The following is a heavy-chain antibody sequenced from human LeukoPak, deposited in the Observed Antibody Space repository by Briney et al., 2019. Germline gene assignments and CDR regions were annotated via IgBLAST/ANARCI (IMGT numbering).Heavy chain of an antibody. CDR1: GGSISTSSYY. D-gene: IGHD2-8*01. J-gene: IGHJ3*02. CDR2: IYYSGST. V-gene: IGHV4-39*07. CDR3: ARVMGLMVYVARRAFDI. Sequence: PSETLSLTCTVSGGSISTSSYYWGWIRQPPGKGLECIGNIYYSGSTYYNPSLKSRVTISVDTSKNQISLKLSSVTAADTAVYYCARVMGLMVYVARRAFDIWGQGTMVTVSS.